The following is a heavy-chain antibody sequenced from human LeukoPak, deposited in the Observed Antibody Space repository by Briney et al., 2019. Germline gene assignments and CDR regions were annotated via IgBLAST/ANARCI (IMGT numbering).Heavy chain of an antibody. J-gene: IGHJ3*02. CDR2: TYISGST. CDR1: GDSISNYY. V-gene: IGHV4-4*07. D-gene: IGHD1-26*01. Sequence: SETLSLTCSVSGDSISNYYWSWIRQPAGKGLEWIGRTYISGSTDYNPSLKSRATMSVDTSKNQFSLKLSSVTAADTAVYYCARRVGPKADDAFDIWGQGTMITVSS. CDR3: ARRVGPKADDAFDI.